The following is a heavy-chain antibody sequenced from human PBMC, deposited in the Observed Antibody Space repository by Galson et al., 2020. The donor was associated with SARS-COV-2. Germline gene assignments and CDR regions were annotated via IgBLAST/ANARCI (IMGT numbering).Heavy chain of an antibody. CDR2: IYYSGST. J-gene: IGHJ6*02. D-gene: IGHD1-26*01. CDR1: GGSISSYY. V-gene: IGHV4-59*01. Sequence: SETLSLTCTVSGGSISSYYWSWIRQPPGKGLEWIGYIYYSGSTNYNPSLKSRVTISVDTSKNQFSLKLSSVTAADTAVYYCARDLFGSSYYYYYGMDVWGQGTTVTVSS. CDR3: ARDLFGSSYYYYYGMDV.